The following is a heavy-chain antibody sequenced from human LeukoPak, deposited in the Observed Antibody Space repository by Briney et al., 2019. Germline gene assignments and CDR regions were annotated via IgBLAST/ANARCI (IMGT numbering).Heavy chain of an antibody. V-gene: IGHV3-21*01. CDR3: ARDWGYYYYYGMDV. CDR1: GFTFSSYS. CDR2: ISSSSSYI. J-gene: IGHJ6*02. Sequence: GGSLRLSCAASGFTFSSYSMNWVRQAPGKGLEWVSSISSSSSYIYYADSVKGRFTISRDNAKNSLYLQMNSLRAEDTAVYYCARDWGYYYYYGMDVWGQGTTVTVSS. D-gene: IGHD3-16*01.